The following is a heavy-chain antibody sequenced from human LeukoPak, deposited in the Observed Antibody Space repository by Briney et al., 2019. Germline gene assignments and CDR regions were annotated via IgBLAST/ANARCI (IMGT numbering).Heavy chain of an antibody. Sequence: SETLSLTCTVSGGSITITNYYWGRIRQPPGKGLEWVGNIYYDGSTYYNPSLKSRVTISVDTSKNQFSLKLSSVTAADTAIYYCARDRWQLVGGDAFDIWGQGTMVTVSS. J-gene: IGHJ3*02. D-gene: IGHD6-6*01. V-gene: IGHV4-39*07. CDR2: IYYDGST. CDR3: ARDRWQLVGGDAFDI. CDR1: GGSITITNYY.